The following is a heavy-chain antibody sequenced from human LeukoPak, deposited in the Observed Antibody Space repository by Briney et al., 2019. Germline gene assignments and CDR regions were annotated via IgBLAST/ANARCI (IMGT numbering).Heavy chain of an antibody. V-gene: IGHV3-48*02. CDR1: GFTFSSYS. D-gene: IGHD1-26*01. CDR2: ISSSSSTI. CDR3: ARPWDYYYYYVMDV. J-gene: IGHJ6*02. Sequence: GGSLRLSCAASGFTFSSYSMNWVRQAPGKGLEWVSYISSSSSTIYYADSVKGRFTISRDNAKNSLYLQMNSLRDEDTAVYYCARPWDYYYYYVMDVWGQGTTVTVSS.